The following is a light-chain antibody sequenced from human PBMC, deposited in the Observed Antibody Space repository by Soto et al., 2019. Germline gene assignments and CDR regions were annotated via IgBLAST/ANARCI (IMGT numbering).Light chain of an antibody. J-gene: IGKJ4*01. CDR1: QSISNY. Sequence: DIQMTQSPSSLSASLLDRVSITCRASQSISNYLNWYQQKPGKAPKLLIYAASSLQSGVPSRFSGSGYGTDFTLTISSLQPEDFATYFCQQSYSTPLTFGGGTKV. V-gene: IGKV1-39*01. CDR3: QQSYSTPLT. CDR2: AAS.